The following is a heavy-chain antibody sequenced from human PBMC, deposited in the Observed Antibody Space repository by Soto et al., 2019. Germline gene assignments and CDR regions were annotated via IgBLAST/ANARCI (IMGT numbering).Heavy chain of an antibody. J-gene: IGHJ4*02. V-gene: IGHV4-39*07. Sequence: SETLSLTCTVSGGSISSSSYYWGWIRQPPGKGLEWIGSIYYSGSTYYNPSLKSRVTISVDTSKNQFSLKLSSVTAADTAVYYCAREYCSGGSCYFDYWGQGTLVTVSS. CDR1: GGSISSSSYY. D-gene: IGHD2-15*01. CDR3: AREYCSGGSCYFDY. CDR2: IYYSGST.